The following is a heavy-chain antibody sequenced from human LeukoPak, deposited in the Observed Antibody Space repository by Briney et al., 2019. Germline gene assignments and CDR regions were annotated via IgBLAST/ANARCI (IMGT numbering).Heavy chain of an antibody. CDR1: GYTFTGYY. V-gene: IGHV1-2*06. CDR2: INPNSGGT. Sequence: ASVKVSCKASGYTFTGYYMHWVRQAPGQGLEWMGRINPNSGGTNYAQKFQGRVTMTRDTSISTAYMELSRLRSDDTAVYYCARASDYVWGSYPPDYRGQGTLVTVSS. D-gene: IGHD3-16*01. CDR3: ARASDYVWGSYPPDY. J-gene: IGHJ4*02.